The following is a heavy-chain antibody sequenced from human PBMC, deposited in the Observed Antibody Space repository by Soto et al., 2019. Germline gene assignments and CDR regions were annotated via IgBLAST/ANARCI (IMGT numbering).Heavy chain of an antibody. CDR3: ARIVDTAMVTYYYYGMDV. D-gene: IGHD5-18*01. Sequence: ASVKVSCKASGYTFTSYGISWVRQAPGQGLEWMGWISAYNGNTNYAQKLQARVTMTTDTSTSTAYMELRSLRSDNTAVYYCARIVDTAMVTYYYYGMDVWGQRTTVTVSS. J-gene: IGHJ6*02. V-gene: IGHV1-18*01. CDR2: ISAYNGNT. CDR1: GYTFTSYG.